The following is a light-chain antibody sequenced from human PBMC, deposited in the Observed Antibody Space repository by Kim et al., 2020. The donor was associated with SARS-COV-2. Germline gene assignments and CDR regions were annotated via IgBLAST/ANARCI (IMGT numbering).Light chain of an antibody. Sequence: SASVGDRVIITCRASQHIGSWLAWYQQKPGKAPELLIAAASTLHSGVPARFSGSGSGTDFTLTITSLQPEDFATYYCQQANSFPYTFGQGTKLEI. CDR1: QHIGSW. J-gene: IGKJ2*01. V-gene: IGKV1D-12*01. CDR3: QQANSFPYT. CDR2: AAS.